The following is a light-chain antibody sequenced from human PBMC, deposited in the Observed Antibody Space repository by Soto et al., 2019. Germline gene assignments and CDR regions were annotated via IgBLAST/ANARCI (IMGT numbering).Light chain of an antibody. CDR2: GAS. J-gene: IGKJ1*01. CDR3: QQYNNWHPWT. CDR1: QSISRY. V-gene: IGKV3D-15*01. Sequence: IVLTQSPDTLSLSPGDRATLSCRASQSISRYLAWYQQKPGQSPRPLIYGASNRATGIPARFSGSGSGTEFSLTISRLQCDDFAVYYCQQYNNWHPWTFGQGTKVDIK.